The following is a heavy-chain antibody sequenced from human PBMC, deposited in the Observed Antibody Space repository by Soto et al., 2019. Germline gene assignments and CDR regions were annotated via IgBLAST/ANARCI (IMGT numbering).Heavy chain of an antibody. J-gene: IGHJ4*02. CDR3: TTDGTYYYDSSGYYRVDY. CDR2: IKSKTDGGTT. D-gene: IGHD3-22*01. Sequence: GGSLRLSCAASGFTFSNAWMNWVRQAPGKGLEWVGRIKSKTDGGTTDYAAPVKGRFTISRDDSKNTLYLQMNSLKTEDTAVYYCTTDGTYYYDSSGYYRVDYWGQGTLVTVSS. V-gene: IGHV3-15*07. CDR1: GFTFSNAW.